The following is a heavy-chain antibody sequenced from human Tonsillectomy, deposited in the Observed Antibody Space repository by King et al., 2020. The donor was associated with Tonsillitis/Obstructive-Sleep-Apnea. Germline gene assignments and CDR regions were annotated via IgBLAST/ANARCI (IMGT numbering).Heavy chain of an antibody. CDR3: ARDSDDAFDI. V-gene: IGHV3-21*01. J-gene: IGHJ3*02. CDR2: ISTSSSYI. Sequence: VQLVESGGGLVKPGGSLRLSCAASGFTFSTYSMSWVRQAPGKWLEWVSSISTSSSYIYYGDSVQGRFTISRDNAKNSLYLQMNSLRAEDTAVYYCARDSDDAFDIWGQGTMVTVSS. CDR1: GFTFSTYS.